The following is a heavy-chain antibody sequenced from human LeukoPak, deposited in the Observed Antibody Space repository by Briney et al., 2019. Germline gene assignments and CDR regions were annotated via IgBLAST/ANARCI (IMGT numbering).Heavy chain of an antibody. J-gene: IGHJ3*02. Sequence: GGSLRLSCAASGFTVSSNYMSWVRQAPGKGLEWVSSISSSSSYIYYADSVKGRFTISRDNAKNSLYLQMNSLRAEDTAVYYCARRHDYGDLDAFDIWGQGTMVTVSS. CDR3: ARRHDYGDLDAFDI. CDR1: GFTVSSNY. CDR2: ISSSSSYI. D-gene: IGHD4-17*01. V-gene: IGHV3-21*01.